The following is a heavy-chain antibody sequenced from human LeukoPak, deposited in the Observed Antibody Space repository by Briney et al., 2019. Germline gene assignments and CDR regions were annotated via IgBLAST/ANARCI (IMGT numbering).Heavy chain of an antibody. CDR1: GFTFSSYA. V-gene: IGHV3-64*01. CDR3: ARGGIAAAGYDY. J-gene: IGHJ4*02. CDR2: ISSNGGST. D-gene: IGHD6-13*01. Sequence: GSLRLSCAASGFTFSSYAMHWVRQAPGKGLEYVSAISSNGGSTYYANSVKGRFTISRDNSKNTLYLQMGSLRAEDMAVYYCARGGIAAAGYDYWGQGTLVTVSS.